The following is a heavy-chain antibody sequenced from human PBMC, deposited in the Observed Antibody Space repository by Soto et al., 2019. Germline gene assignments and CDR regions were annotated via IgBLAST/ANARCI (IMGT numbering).Heavy chain of an antibody. Sequence: GGSLRLSCAASGFTVSSNYMSWVRQAPGKGLEWVSVIYSGGSTYYADSVKGRFTISRDNSKNTLYLQMNSLRAEDTAVYYCARLQLGRYFDYWGQGTLVTVSS. CDR1: GFTVSSNY. CDR3: ARLQLGRYFDY. D-gene: IGHD6-6*01. V-gene: IGHV3-53*01. CDR2: IYSGGST. J-gene: IGHJ4*02.